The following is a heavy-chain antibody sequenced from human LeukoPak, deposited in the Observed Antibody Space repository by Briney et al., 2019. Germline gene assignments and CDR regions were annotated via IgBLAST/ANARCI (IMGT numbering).Heavy chain of an antibody. CDR3: ARGRFFGVVVPAAIRYYYFDY. V-gene: IGHV4-34*01. CDR2: INHSGST. Sequence: SETLSLTCAVYGGSFSGYYWSWIRQPPGKGLEWIGEINHSGSTNYNPSLKSRVTISVDTSKNQFSLKLSSVAAADTAVYYCARGRFFGVVVPAAIRYYYFDYWGQGTLFTVSS. CDR1: GGSFSGYY. J-gene: IGHJ4*02. D-gene: IGHD2-2*01.